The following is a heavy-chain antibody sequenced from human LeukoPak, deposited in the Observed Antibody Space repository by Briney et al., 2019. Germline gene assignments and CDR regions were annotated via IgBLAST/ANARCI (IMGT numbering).Heavy chain of an antibody. CDR1: GFIFSNYG. CDR2: IRNDGSNK. Sequence: PGGSLRLSCAASGFIFSNYGVHWVRQAPGKGLEWVAFIRNDGSNKYYADSVKGRFTISRDNAKKSLYLQMNSLRAEDTAVYYCARDSDVHCSGGRCTNFDYWGQGILVTVSS. J-gene: IGHJ4*02. CDR3: ARDSDVHCSGGRCTNFDY. D-gene: IGHD2-15*01. V-gene: IGHV3-30*02.